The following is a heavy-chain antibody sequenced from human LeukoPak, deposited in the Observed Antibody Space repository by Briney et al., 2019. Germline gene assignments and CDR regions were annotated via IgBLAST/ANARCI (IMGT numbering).Heavy chain of an antibody. CDR2: INPSGGST. D-gene: IGHD3-10*01. CDR1: GYTFTTYY. J-gene: IGHJ4*02. Sequence: ASVKVSCQASGYTFTTYYIHWVRQAPGQGLEWMGIINPSGGSTNYAQKFQGRVTMTRDTSTSTVYMELSGLTSEDTGVYYCARDLRSGSVRFDYWGQGTLVTVSS. CDR3: ARDLRSGSVRFDY. V-gene: IGHV1-46*01.